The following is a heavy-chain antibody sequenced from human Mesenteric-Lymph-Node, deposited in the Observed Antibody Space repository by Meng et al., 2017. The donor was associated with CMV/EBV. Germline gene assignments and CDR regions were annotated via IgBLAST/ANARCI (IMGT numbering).Heavy chain of an antibody. CDR3: ARTYYDFWSGYPANPFDV. V-gene: IGHV3-74*01. D-gene: IGHD3-3*01. CDR2: INSDGSST. Sequence: GESLKISCAASGFTFSSYWMHWVRQAPGKGLVWVSRINSDGSSTSYADSVKGRFTISRDNAKNTLYLQMNSLRTEDTALYYCARTYYDFWSGYPANPFDVWGQGTMVTVSS. CDR1: GFTFSSYW. J-gene: IGHJ3*01.